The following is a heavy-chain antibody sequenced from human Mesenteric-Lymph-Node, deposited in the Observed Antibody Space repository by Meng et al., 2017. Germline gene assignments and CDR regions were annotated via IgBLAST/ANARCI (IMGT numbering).Heavy chain of an antibody. D-gene: IGHD5-12*01. CDR1: GGSISSYY. J-gene: IGHJ2*01. CDR3: ASSGYDLYYWYFDL. Sequence: SETLSLTCAVYGGSISSYYWSWIRQPPGKGLEWIGYIYYSGSTNYNPSLKSRVTISVDTSKNQFSLKLSSVTAADTAVYYCASSGYDLYYWYFDLWGRGTLVTVSS. V-gene: IGHV4-59*01. CDR2: IYYSGST.